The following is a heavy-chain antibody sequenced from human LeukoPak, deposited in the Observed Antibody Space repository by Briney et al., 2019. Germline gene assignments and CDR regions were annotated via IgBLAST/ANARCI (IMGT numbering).Heavy chain of an antibody. CDR1: GFTFSSYW. CDR3: AQLDYYDSSGYYSDY. J-gene: IGHJ4*02. D-gene: IGHD3-22*01. Sequence: GGSLRLFCAASGFTFSSYWMHWVRQAPGKGLVWVSRINSGGSSTSYADSVKGRFTISRDNAKNTLYLQMNSLRAEDTAVYYCAQLDYYDSSGYYSDYWGQGTLVTVSS. CDR2: INSGGSST. V-gene: IGHV3-74*01.